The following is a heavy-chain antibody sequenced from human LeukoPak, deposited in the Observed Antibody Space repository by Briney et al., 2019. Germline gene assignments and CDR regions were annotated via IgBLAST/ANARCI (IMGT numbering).Heavy chain of an antibody. CDR1: GGSISSGDYS. D-gene: IGHD3/OR15-3a*01. J-gene: IGHJ4*02. V-gene: IGHV4-30-4*07. CDR2: IYNSGNT. CDR3: ARQTGSGLFILP. Sequence: SETLSLTCAVSGGSISSGDYSWSWIRQPPGEGLEWIGFIYNSGNTYYNPSLKSRVTLSVDTSKNQFSLKLSSVTAADTAVYYCARQTGSGLFILPGGQGTLVTVSS.